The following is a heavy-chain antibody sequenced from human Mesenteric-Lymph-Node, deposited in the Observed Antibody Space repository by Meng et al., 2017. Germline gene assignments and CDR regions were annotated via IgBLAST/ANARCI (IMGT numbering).Heavy chain of an antibody. Sequence: QVQLQQWGAGPLKPSETLSLTCAGHGGSFSCYHWSWLRQPPGKGLGWIGEINHSGSTNYTPSLKSRVTISVDTSKNQFSLKLSSVTAADTAVYYCARGGGNSWYIDYWGQGTLVTVSS. J-gene: IGHJ4*02. CDR2: INHSGST. CDR1: GGSFSCYH. CDR3: ARGGGNSWYIDY. D-gene: IGHD6-13*01. V-gene: IGHV4-34*01.